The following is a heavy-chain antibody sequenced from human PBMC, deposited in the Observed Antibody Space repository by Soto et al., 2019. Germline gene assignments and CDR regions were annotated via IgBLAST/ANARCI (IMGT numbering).Heavy chain of an antibody. D-gene: IGHD3-3*01. CDR2: MYPGDSET. V-gene: IGHV5-51*01. CDR3: ARPLRFLADYYGMEV. Sequence: PGESLKISCKGSGYSFTSYWIGWVRQMPGKGLEWMGIMYPGDSETKYSPSFRGQVTMSADKSITTAYLQWSSLKASDTAIYYCARPLRFLADYYGMEVRGQGTTVTVSS. J-gene: IGHJ6*02. CDR1: GYSFTSYW.